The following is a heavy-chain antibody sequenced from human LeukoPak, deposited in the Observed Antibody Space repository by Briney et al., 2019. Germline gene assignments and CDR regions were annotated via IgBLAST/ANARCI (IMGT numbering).Heavy chain of an antibody. Sequence: SGTLSLTCTVSGGSVSSGSYYWSWIRQPPGKGLEWIGYIYYSGSTNYNPSLKSRVTISVDTSKNQFSLKLSSVTAADTAVYYCASHRSYSRWFDPWGQGTLVTVSS. CDR1: GGSVSSGSYY. CDR3: ASHRSYSRWFDP. J-gene: IGHJ5*02. CDR2: IYYSGST. V-gene: IGHV4-61*01. D-gene: IGHD1-26*01.